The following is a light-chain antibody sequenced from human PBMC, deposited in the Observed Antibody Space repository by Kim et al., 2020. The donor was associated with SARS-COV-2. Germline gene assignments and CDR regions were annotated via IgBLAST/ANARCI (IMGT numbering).Light chain of an antibody. CDR1: SSDVGRYNY. V-gene: IGLV2-8*01. J-gene: IGLJ2*01. CDR3: SSYAGSNDLV. CDR2: DVS. Sequence: GQSVDIPCTGTSSDVGRYNYVSWYQHHPGKAPKLIIYDVSKRPTGVPDRFSGAKYGNTASLTVSGLQAEDEADYYCSSYAGSNDLVFGGGTQLTVL.